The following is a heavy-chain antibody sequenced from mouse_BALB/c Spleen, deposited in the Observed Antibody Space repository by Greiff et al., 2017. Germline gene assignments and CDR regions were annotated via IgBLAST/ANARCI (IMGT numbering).Heavy chain of an antibody. D-gene: IGHD2-4*01. CDR1: GFTFSSFG. J-gene: IGHJ1*01. CDR2: ISSGSSTI. V-gene: IGHV5-17*02. CDR3: ARESTMIPYFDV. Sequence: EVMLVESGGGLVKPGGSLKLSCAASGFTFSSFGMHWVRQAPEKGLEWVAYISSGSSTIYYADTVKGRFTISRDNPKNTLFLQMTSLRSEDTAMYYCARESTMIPYFDVWGAGTTVTVSS.